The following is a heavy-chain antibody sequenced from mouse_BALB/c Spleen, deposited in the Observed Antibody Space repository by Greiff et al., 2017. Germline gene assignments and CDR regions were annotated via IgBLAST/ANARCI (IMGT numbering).Heavy chain of an antibody. CDR2: IWGDGST. CDR3: ATRLRRGDYYAMDY. V-gene: IGHV2-6-7*01. J-gene: IGHJ4*01. CDR1: GFSLTGYG. D-gene: IGHD2-4*01. Sequence: VMLVESGPGLVAPSQSLSITCTVSGFSLTGYGVNWVRQPPGKGLEWLGMIWGDGSTDYNSALKSRLSISKDNSKSQVFLKMNSLQTDDTARYYCATRLRRGDYYAMDYWGQGTSVTVSS.